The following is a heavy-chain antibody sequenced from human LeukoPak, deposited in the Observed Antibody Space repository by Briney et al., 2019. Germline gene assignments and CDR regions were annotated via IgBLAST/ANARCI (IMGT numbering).Heavy chain of an antibody. CDR3: ARRRRSGSSQYYFDY. CDR1: GGSFSGYY. D-gene: IGHD1-26*01. CDR2: INHSGST. V-gene: IGHV4-34*01. Sequence: SETLSLTCAVYGGSFSGYYWSWIRQPPGKGLEWIGEINHSGSTNYNPSLKSRVTISVDTSKNQFSLKLSSVTAADTAVYYCARRRRSGSSQYYFDYWGQGTLVTVSS. J-gene: IGHJ4*02.